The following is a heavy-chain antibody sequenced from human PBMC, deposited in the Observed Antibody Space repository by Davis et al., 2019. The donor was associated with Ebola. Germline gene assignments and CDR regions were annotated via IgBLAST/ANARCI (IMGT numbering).Heavy chain of an antibody. D-gene: IGHD5-24*01. J-gene: IGHJ4*02. CDR3: ARGPRKMATTNFDY. CDR1: GFSFSDYY. Sequence: PGWSLRLSCAASGFSFSDYYMSWIRQAPGKGLEWVSYISISSGFTNYADSVKGRFTISRDNAKNSLYLQMNSLRAEDTAVYYCARGPRKMATTNFDYWGQGTLVTVSS. V-gene: IGHV3-11*06. CDR2: ISISSGFT.